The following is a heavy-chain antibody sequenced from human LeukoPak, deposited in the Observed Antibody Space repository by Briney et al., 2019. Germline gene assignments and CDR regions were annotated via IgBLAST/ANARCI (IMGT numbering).Heavy chain of an antibody. CDR2: IKQDGSEK. Sequence: PGGSLRLSCAGSEFTFSAYWMTWVRQAPGKGLQWVATIKQDGSEKYYVDSVKGRFTISRDNAKNSLYLQMNSLRAEDTAVYYCARDLQRSHFDWLLIGNTWGQGTLVTVSS. V-gene: IGHV3-7*04. D-gene: IGHD3-9*01. J-gene: IGHJ5*02. CDR3: ARDLQRSHFDWLLIGNT. CDR1: EFTFSAYW.